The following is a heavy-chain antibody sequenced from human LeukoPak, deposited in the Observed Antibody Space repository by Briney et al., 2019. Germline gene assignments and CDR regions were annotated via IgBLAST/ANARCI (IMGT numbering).Heavy chain of an antibody. CDR2: IRGDSSET. V-gene: IGHV3-21*01. Sequence: GGSLRLSCAGPGFTFSSYSMIWVRQAPGKGLEWVSSIRGDSSETRHAGSVMGRFTISRDNAEKSLYLQMNSLRAEDTAVYYCARGHFGVVLDHWGQGTLVTVSS. CDR1: GFTFSSYS. D-gene: IGHD3-3*01. J-gene: IGHJ4*02. CDR3: ARGHFGVVLDH.